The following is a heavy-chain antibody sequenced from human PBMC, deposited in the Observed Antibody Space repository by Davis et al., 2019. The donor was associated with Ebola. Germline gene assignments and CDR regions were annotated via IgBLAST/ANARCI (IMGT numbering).Heavy chain of an antibody. CDR3: ARDLHDPTGYYYYGMDV. D-gene: IGHD4-17*01. J-gene: IGHJ6*04. Sequence: HTGGSLRLSCAASGFTLSSYWMHRVRQAPGKGLVWVSRINSDGSSTSYADSVKGRFTISRDNAKNTVYLQMNSLRAEDTAVYYCARDLHDPTGYYYYGMDVWGKGTTVTVSS. CDR1: GFTLSSYW. V-gene: IGHV3-74*01. CDR2: INSDGSST.